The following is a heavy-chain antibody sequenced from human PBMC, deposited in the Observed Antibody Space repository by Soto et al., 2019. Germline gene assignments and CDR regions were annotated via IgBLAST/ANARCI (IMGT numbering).Heavy chain of an antibody. CDR2: ITDSGGRT. V-gene: IGHV3-23*01. Sequence: WGSLRISSAASGFSFAIHVMNWVRKATGKGLQWVSTITDSGGRTYYADSVKGRFTISRDNSKNTLSLQMNNLRAEDTAIYYCAKDLGSSSPNWFDPWGPGTLVTVSS. D-gene: IGHD6-6*01. J-gene: IGHJ5*02. CDR3: AKDLGSSSPNWFDP. CDR1: GFSFAIHV.